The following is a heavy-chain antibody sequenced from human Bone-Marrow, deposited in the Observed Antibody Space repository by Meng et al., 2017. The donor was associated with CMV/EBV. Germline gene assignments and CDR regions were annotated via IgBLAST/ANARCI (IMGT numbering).Heavy chain of an antibody. CDR2: ISSGSDYI. Sequence: GDTLSLTCAASGFTFSTNSMNCVRQAPGKALEWVSSISSGSDYIYYPDSVRGRFTVSRDNAKNLMYLQMNSLRADDTAVYYCARDRVSGGDVFAIWGLG. V-gene: IGHV3-21*06. J-gene: IGHJ3*02. CDR1: GFTFSTNS. CDR3: ARDRVSGGDVFAI. D-gene: IGHD2-8*01.